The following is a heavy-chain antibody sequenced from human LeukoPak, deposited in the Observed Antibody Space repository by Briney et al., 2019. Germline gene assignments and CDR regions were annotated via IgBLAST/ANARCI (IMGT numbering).Heavy chain of an antibody. CDR2: IYHSGST. CDR3: ARVVLGAYFDY. V-gene: IGHV4-4*01. D-gene: IGHD3-16*01. CDR1: GFTFSSYAM. J-gene: IGHJ4*02. Sequence: GSLRLSCAASGFTFSSYAMSWVRQPPGKGLEWIGEIYHSGSTNYNPSLKSRVTISVDKSKNQFSLKLTSVTAADTAVYCCARVVLGAYFDYWGQGTLVTVSS.